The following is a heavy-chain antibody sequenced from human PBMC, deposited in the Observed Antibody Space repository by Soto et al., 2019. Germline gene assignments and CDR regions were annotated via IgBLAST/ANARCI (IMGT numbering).Heavy chain of an antibody. J-gene: IGHJ4*02. CDR3: VRLIGNSWLDY. CDR1: GDSVSSNDAT. V-gene: IGHV6-1*01. D-gene: IGHD6-13*01. Sequence: SQTLSLTCVISGDSVSSNDATWVWIRQSPSRGLEWLGRTYYRSKWYNDYAVSVKSRITINPDTSKNQISLQLNSVTPEDTAVYYCVRLIGNSWLDYWGQGTLVTVSS. CDR2: TYYRSKWYN.